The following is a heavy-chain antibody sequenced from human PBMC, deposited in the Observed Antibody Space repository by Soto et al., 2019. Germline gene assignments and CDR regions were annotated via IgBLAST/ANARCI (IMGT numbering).Heavy chain of an antibody. D-gene: IGHD3-22*01. Sequence: GGSLRLSCAASGFTFSSYGMLWVRQAPGKGLEWVAVISYDGSNKYYADSVKGRFTISRDNSKNTLYLQMNSLRAEDTAVYYCAKDRNYYDSRDLDYWGQGTLVTVSS. J-gene: IGHJ4*02. V-gene: IGHV3-30*18. CDR2: ISYDGSNK. CDR3: AKDRNYYDSRDLDY. CDR1: GFTFSSYG.